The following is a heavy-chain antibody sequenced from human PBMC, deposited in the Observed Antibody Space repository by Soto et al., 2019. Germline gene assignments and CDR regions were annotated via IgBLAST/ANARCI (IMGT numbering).Heavy chain of an antibody. CDR3: SADTRYYYYDVSGYGY. CDR1: GFTFSSSA. D-gene: IGHD3-22*01. Sequence: GASVKVSCKASGFTFSSSAMQWVRQARGQRLEWIGWIVVGSGKTSYAQKFQERVTITSDMSTSTANMEMSSLRSEDTAVFFFSADTRYYYYDVSGYGYWGRGTLVTVSS. CDR2: IVVGSGKT. J-gene: IGHJ4*02. V-gene: IGHV1-58*02.